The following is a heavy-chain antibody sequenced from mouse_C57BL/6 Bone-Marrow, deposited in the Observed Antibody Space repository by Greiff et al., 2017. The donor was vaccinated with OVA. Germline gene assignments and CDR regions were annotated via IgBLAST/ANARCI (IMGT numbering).Heavy chain of an antibody. V-gene: IGHV1-52*01. CDR3: ARFPDYYGSSRYYAMDY. CDR1: GYTFTSYW. D-gene: IGHD1-1*01. J-gene: IGHJ4*01. Sequence: QVQLQQPGAELVRPGSSVKLSCKASGYTFTSYWMHWVKQRPIQGLEWIGNIDPSDSETHYNQKFKDKATLTVDKSSSTAYMQLSSLTSEDSAVYYCARFPDYYGSSRYYAMDYWGQGTSVTVSS. CDR2: IDPSDSET.